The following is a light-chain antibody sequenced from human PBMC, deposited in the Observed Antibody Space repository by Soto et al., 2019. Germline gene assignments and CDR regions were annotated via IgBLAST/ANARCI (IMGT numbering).Light chain of an antibody. J-gene: IGKJ1*01. CDR1: QSIGTW. V-gene: IGKV1-5*03. CDR3: QQYHTLRT. CDR2: EAS. Sequence: EIQMTQSPSTLSASVGDRVTITCRASQSIGTWLAWYQQKPGKAPNLLISEASNLETGVPPRFSGSGSGTEFTHTISILQPDDFATYYCQQYHTLRTFAQGTKVAIK.